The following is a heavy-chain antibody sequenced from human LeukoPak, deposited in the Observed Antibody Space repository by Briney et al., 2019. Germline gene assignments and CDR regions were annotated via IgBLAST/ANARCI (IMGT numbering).Heavy chain of an antibody. CDR1: GGSISSSSYY. Sequence: SETLSLTCTVSGGSISSSSYYWGWIRQPPGKGLEWIGSIYHSGSTYYNPSLKSRVTISVDTSKNQFSLKLSSVTAADTAVYYCARRSTTGTTDWFDPWGQGTLVTVSS. D-gene: IGHD1-1*01. V-gene: IGHV4-39*07. CDR3: ARRSTTGTTDWFDP. J-gene: IGHJ5*02. CDR2: IYHSGST.